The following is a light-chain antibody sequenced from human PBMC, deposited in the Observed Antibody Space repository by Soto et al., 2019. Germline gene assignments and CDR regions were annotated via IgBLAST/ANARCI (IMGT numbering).Light chain of an antibody. J-gene: IGLJ3*02. CDR1: TGAVTSGHY. CDR3: LLHCGACGM. Sequence: QAVVTQEPSLTVSPGETVTLTCASSTGAVTSGHYPNWFQQKPGQPPRALIYSTSNKHPWTPARFSGSLLGGKAALTLSGVLPEDEAEYYCLLHCGACGMFGGGTKLTVL. CDR2: STS. V-gene: IGLV7-43*01.